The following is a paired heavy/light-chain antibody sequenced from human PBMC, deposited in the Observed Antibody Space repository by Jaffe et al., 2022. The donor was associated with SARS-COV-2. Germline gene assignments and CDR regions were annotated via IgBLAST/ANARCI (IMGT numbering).Light chain of an antibody. CDR1: QSVSSDS. CDR3: QQYDSSPWT. V-gene: IGKV3-20*01. CDR2: GAS. Sequence: EIVLTQSPGTLSLSPGERATLSCRASQSVSSDSLSWYQQIPGQAPRLLIYGASRRATGTPDRFSGSASGTDFTLTISKLEPEDFAVYYCQQYDSSPWTFGQGTKVEI. J-gene: IGKJ1*01.
Heavy chain of an antibody. D-gene: IGHD2-2*02. CDR3: ARDQIPYTRGWGSYYYGLDV. Sequence: QVQLQESGPGLVKPSETLSLICSVSGGSVSSSNWWTWVRQSPGKGLEWIGEIYHGGGIKYNPSLKSRVTISIDKSKNQFSLMLASVTAADTAVYYCARDQIPYTRGWGSYYYGLDVWGQGTTVTVSS. V-gene: IGHV4-4*02. CDR1: GGSVSSSNW. CDR2: IYHGGGI. J-gene: IGHJ6*02.